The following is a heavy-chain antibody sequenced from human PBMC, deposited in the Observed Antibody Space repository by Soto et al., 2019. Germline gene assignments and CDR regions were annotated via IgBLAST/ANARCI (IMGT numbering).Heavy chain of an antibody. D-gene: IGHD3-22*01. CDR2: IIPIFGKA. Sequence: QVQLVQSGAEVKKPGSSVKVSCKASGGTFSSYAISWVRQAPGQGREWMGGIIPIFGKANYAQKFQGRVTITADESTSTDYMELSSLRSEDTAVYSCAARDYYDSSGYYSGFYDYGMDVWGQGTTVTVSS. CDR1: GGTFSSYA. CDR3: AARDYYDSSGYYSGFYDYGMDV. J-gene: IGHJ6*02. V-gene: IGHV1-69*01.